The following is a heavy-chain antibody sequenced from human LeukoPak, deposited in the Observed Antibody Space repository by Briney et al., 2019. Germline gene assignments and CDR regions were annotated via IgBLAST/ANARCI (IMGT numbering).Heavy chain of an antibody. Sequence: SVRVSCKASGGTFSSYAISWVRQAPGQGLEWMGGIIPIFGTANYAQKFQGRVTITADESTSTAYMELSSLRSEDTAVYYCARDFLGVNSSGWYDYWGQGTLVTVSS. V-gene: IGHV1-69*13. CDR1: GGTFSSYA. D-gene: IGHD6-19*01. CDR3: ARDFLGVNSSGWYDY. CDR2: IIPIFGTA. J-gene: IGHJ4*02.